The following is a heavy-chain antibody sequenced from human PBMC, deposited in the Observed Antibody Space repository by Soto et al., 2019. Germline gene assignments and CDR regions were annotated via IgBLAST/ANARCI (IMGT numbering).Heavy chain of an antibody. J-gene: IGHJ6*02. CDR3: ARGLYGSGSYYHPGGV. D-gene: IGHD3-10*01. CDR1: GYSFTSYW. V-gene: IGHV5-10-1*01. Sequence: GESLKISCKGSGYSFTSYWISWVRQMPGKGLEWMGRIDPSDSYTNYSPSFQGHVTISADKSISTAYLQWSSLKASDTAMYYCARGLYGSGSYYHPGGVWGQGTTVTVSS. CDR2: IDPSDSYT.